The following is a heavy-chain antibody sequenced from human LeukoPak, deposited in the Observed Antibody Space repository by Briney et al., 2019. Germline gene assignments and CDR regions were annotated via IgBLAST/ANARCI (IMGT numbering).Heavy chain of an antibody. V-gene: IGHV4-59*08. J-gene: IGHJ4*02. Sequence: SGTLSLTCSVSGGSISYYNWSWIRQPPGKGLEWIGYSHDSGESNYNPSLQSRVIISRDTSKNQFSLNLMSVTAADTAVYYCAASSHSGSYRAYWGQGTPVTVSS. CDR1: GGSISYYN. CDR3: AASSHSGSYRAY. D-gene: IGHD3-10*01. CDR2: SHDSGES.